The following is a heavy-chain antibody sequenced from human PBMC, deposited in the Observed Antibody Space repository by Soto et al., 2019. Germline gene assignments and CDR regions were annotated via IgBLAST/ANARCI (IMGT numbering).Heavy chain of an antibody. Sequence: SETLSLTCTVSGGSISSSSYYWGWIRQPPGKGLEWIGSIYYSGSTYYNPSLKSRVTISVDTSKNQFSLKLSSVTAADTAVYYCARLGKSYQSLDPWGPGTLVT. V-gene: IGHV4-39*01. CDR1: GGSISSSSYY. CDR2: IYYSGST. CDR3: ARLGKSYQSLDP. D-gene: IGHD2-2*01. J-gene: IGHJ5*02.